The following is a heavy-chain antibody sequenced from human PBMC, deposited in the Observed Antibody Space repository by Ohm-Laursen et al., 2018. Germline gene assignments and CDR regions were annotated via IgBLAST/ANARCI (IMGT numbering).Heavy chain of an antibody. CDR1: GFTISSIA. CDR2: VDGPGTGI. J-gene: IGHJ5*02. V-gene: IGHV3-23*03. Sequence: SLRLSCAASGFTISSIAMSWVRQTPGKGLEWVSVVDGPGTGIHYADSVKGRFTISRDTLKNTLYLQMNGLRAEDTAIYYCVRDQGNNWQNWFDLWGHGTLVTVSS. D-gene: IGHD1-1*01. CDR3: VRDQGNNWQNWFDL.